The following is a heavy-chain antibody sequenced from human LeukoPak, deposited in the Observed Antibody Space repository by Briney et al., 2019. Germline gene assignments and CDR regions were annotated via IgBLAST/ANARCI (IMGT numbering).Heavy chain of an antibody. CDR3: ARTRYYYNSRSYGAPYYFDY. CDR1: GYSISSGYY. J-gene: IGHJ4*02. Sequence: PSETLSLTCTVSGYSISSGYYWGWIRQPPGKGLEWIGSIYESGSTYYNPSLKSRVTISVDTSKNQFSLKLSSVTAADTAVYYCARTRYYYNSRSYGAPYYFDYWGQGTLVTVSS. V-gene: IGHV4-38-2*02. CDR2: IYESGST. D-gene: IGHD3-10*01.